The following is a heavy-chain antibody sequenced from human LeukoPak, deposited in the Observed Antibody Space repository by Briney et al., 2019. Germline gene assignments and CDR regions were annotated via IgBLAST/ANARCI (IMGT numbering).Heavy chain of an antibody. D-gene: IGHD3-10*01. CDR3: TREGYGSGSYYGY. Sequence: PGGSLRLSCAASGFTFSSYAMSWVRQAPGKGLEWVGFIRSKAYGGTTEYATSVKGRFTISRDDSKSIAYLQMNSLKTEDTAVYYCTREGYGSGSYYGYWGQGTLVTVSS. CDR1: GFTFSSYA. V-gene: IGHV3-49*04. CDR2: IRSKAYGGTT. J-gene: IGHJ4*02.